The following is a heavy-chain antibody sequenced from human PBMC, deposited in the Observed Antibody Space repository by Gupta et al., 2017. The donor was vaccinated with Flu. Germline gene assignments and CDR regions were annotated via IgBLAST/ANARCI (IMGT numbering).Heavy chain of an antibody. Sequence: VRQAPGKGLEWVANIKEDGSEKHYVDSVEGRFTISRDNAESSLYLQMNNLRVDDTAVYYCARVKGAFNYMDVWGKGTPVTVSS. CDR2: IKEDGSEK. CDR3: ARVKGAFNYMDV. D-gene: IGHD3-16*01. V-gene: IGHV3-7*01. J-gene: IGHJ6*03.